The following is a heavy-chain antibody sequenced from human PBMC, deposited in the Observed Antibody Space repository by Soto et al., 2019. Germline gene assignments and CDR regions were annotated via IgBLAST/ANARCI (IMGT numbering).Heavy chain of an antibody. CDR3: ARKVVGATRGYYYYGMDV. D-gene: IGHD1-26*01. V-gene: IGHV1-69*01. J-gene: IGHJ6*02. CDR1: GGTFSSYA. Sequence: QVQLVQSGAEVKKPGSSVKVSCKASGGTFSSYAISWVRQAPGQGLEWMGGIIPIFGTANYAQKFQGRVTITADESTSTAYMELSSRRCEDTAVYYCARKVVGATRGYYYYGMDVWGQGTTVTVSS. CDR2: IIPIFGTA.